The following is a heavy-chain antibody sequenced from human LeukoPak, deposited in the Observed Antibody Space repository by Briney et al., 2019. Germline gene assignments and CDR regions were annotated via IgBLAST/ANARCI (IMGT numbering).Heavy chain of an antibody. CDR2: MNPNSGNT. CDR1: GYTFTSYD. Sequence: ASVKVSCKASGYTFTSYDINWVRQATGQGLEWMGWMNPNSGNTGYAQKFQGRVTMTRNTSISTAYMELSRLRSDDTAVYYCARGSLRYFDWPNYYYYGMDVWGQGTTVTVSS. V-gene: IGHV1-8*01. CDR3: ARGSLRYFDWPNYYYYGMDV. J-gene: IGHJ6*02. D-gene: IGHD3-9*01.